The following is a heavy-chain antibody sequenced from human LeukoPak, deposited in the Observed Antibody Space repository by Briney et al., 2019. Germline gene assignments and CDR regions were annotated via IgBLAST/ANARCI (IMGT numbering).Heavy chain of an antibody. D-gene: IGHD2-15*01. CDR2: ISNNGGYT. CDR1: GFTFSSSA. CDR3: AKQLGYCSDGSCYLPY. Sequence: GGSLRLSCAAPGFTFSSSAMSWVRQAPGKGLEWVSAISNNGGYTYYADSVQGRFTISRDNSKSTLCLQMNSLRAEDTAVYYCAKQLGYCSDGSCYLPYWGQGTLVTVSS. V-gene: IGHV3-23*01. J-gene: IGHJ4*02.